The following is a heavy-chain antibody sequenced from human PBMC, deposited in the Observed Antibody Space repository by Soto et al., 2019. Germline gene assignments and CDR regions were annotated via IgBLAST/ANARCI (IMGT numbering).Heavy chain of an antibody. V-gene: IGHV4-34*01. CDR1: GGSFSGYY. CDR2: INHSGGT. J-gene: IGHJ4*02. D-gene: IGHD6-6*01. Sequence: QVQLQQWGAGLLKPSETLSLTCAVNGGSFSGYYWSWIRQPPGRGLEWIGEINHSGGTSYNPSLKSRVTISVDTSKNQFSLKVTFVTAADTAMYYCARGGVADRLLNWGQGTLVTVSS. CDR3: ARGGVADRLLN.